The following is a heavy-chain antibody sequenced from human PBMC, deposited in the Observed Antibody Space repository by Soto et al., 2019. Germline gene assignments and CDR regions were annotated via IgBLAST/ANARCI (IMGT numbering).Heavy chain of an antibody. Sequence: GASVKVSCKASGYTFTSYAMHWLRQAPGQRLEWMGWINAGNGNTKYSQKFQGRVTITRDTSASTAYMELSSLRSEDTAVYYCARSSPTNYDILTGYYPPPDYYYYMDVWGKGTTVTVSS. J-gene: IGHJ6*03. CDR3: ARSSPTNYDILTGYYPPPDYYYYMDV. CDR2: INAGNGNT. D-gene: IGHD3-9*01. V-gene: IGHV1-3*01. CDR1: GYTFTSYA.